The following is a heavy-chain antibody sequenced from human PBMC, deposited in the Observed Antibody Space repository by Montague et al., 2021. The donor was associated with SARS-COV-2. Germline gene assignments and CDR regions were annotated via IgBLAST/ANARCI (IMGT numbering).Heavy chain of an antibody. CDR2: IYYTGNT. CDR1: GGSITNNIDY. D-gene: IGHD3-22*01. CDR3: SRLKRYFDSSGSPSAFDF. Sequence: SETLSLTCTVSGGSITNNIDYWAWIRQPPGKGLEWIGSIYYTGNTYYNPSLKSRVTISVVTSKNHFTLKLSSVIAAKTAVYYCSRLKRYFDSSGSPSAFDFRGQGTKVTVSS. V-gene: IGHV4-39*02. J-gene: IGHJ3*01.